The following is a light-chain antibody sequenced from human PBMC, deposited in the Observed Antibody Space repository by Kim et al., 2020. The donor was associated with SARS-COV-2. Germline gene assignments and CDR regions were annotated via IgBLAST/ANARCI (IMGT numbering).Light chain of an antibody. J-gene: IGKJ4*01. CDR3: QQYDASPLT. Sequence: ATINCKSSQSVLYSPNNKNYLAWYQQKPGQTPKLLIYWASTRVSRVPDRFSGSGSGTDFTLTISSLQAEDVAVYYCQQYDASPLTFGGGTKVDIK. V-gene: IGKV4-1*01. CDR1: QSVLYSPNNKNY. CDR2: WAS.